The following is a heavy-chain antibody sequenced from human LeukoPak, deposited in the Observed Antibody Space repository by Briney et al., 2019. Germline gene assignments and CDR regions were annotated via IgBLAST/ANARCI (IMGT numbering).Heavy chain of an antibody. CDR2: ISGSGSNT. J-gene: IGHJ4*02. CDR1: GFTFSSYA. V-gene: IGHV3-23*01. Sequence: GGSLRLSCAASGFTFSSYAMSWVRQAPGKGLEWVSGISGSGSNTFYADSVKGRFTISRDNSRNTLYLQMNRLRAEDTAVYYCAKETYDSSGYFGDCWGQGTLVTVSS. D-gene: IGHD3-22*01. CDR3: AKETYDSSGYFGDC.